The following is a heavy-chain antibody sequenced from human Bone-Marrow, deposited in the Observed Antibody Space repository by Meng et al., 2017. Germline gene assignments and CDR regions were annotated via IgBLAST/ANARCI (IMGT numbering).Heavy chain of an antibody. J-gene: IGHJ4*02. D-gene: IGHD5-24*01. CDR1: GFTFSSYW. V-gene: IGHV3-74*01. Sequence: EVHLVASGGRLLQPGWSLRLSCAASGFTFSSYWMHWVRQAPGKGLVWVSSINSDGSSTSYADSVKGRFTISRDNAKNTLYLHMNSLRAEDTAVYYCSKDRRDGYNYGLDYWGQGTLVTVSS. CDR3: SKDRRDGYNYGLDY. CDR2: INSDGSST.